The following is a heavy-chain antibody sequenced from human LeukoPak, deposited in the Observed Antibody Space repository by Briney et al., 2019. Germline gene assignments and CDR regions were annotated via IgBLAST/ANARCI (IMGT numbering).Heavy chain of an antibody. CDR3: ARGYPYYYDSSGYFHNWFDP. V-gene: IGHV4-59*01. CDR2: TYYSGST. CDR1: GGSISSYY. J-gene: IGHJ5*02. D-gene: IGHD3-22*01. Sequence: SETLSLTCTVSGGSISSYYWSWIRQPPGKGLEWNGYTYYSGSTNYNPSLKSRVTISVDTSKNQFSLKLSSVTAADTAVYYCARGYPYYYDSSGYFHNWFDPWGQGTLVTVSS.